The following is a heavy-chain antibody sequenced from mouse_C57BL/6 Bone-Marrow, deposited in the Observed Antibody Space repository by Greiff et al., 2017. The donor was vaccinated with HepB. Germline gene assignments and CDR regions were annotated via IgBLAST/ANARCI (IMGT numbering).Heavy chain of an antibody. J-gene: IGHJ4*01. CDR2: IYPRSGNT. CDR1: GYTFTSYG. CDR3: ASSGSYYYAMDY. V-gene: IGHV1-81*01. Sequence: QVQLQQSGAELARPGASVKLSCKASGYTFTSYGISWVKQRTGQGLEWIGEIYPRSGNTYYNEKFKGKATLTADKSSSTAYMELRSLTSEDSAVYFCASSGSYYYAMDYWGQGTSVTVSS. D-gene: IGHD3-2*02.